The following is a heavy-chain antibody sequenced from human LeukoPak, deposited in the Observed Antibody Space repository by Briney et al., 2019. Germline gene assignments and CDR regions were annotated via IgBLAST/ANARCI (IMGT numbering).Heavy chain of an antibody. D-gene: IGHD5-18*01. CDR1: GGSISSSSYY. CDR3: ARERGGLGIQRFAFDI. CDR2: IYYSGST. J-gene: IGHJ4*02. Sequence: SETLSLTCTVSGGSISSSSYYWGWIRQPPGKGLEWIGSIYYSGSTYYNPSLKSRVTISVDTSKNQFSLKLSSVTAADTAVYYCARERGGLGIQRFAFDIWGQGTLVTVSS. V-gene: IGHV4-39*07.